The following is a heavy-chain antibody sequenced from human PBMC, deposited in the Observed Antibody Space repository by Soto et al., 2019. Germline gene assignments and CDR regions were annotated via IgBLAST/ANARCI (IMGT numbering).Heavy chain of an antibody. CDR1: GGSFSGYY. V-gene: IGHV4-34*01. Sequence: SETLRVTCAVYGGSFSGYYWSWIRQPPGKGLEWIGEINHSGSTNYNPSLKSRVTISVDTSKNQFSLKLSSVTAADTAVYYCARGPRISFGSGYYSPHYYYYGMDVWGQGTTVT. J-gene: IGHJ6*02. CDR2: INHSGST. D-gene: IGHD3-3*01. CDR3: ARGPRISFGSGYYSPHYYYYGMDV.